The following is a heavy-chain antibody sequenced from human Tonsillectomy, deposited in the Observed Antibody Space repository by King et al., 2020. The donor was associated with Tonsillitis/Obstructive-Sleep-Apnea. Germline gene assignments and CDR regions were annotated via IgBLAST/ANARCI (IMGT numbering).Heavy chain of an antibody. CDR3: AKDDPSTMVRGVPYYYYGMDV. CDR2: ISYDGTNK. D-gene: IGHD3-10*01. Sequence: VQLVESGGGVVQPGRSLRLSCVASGFTFSHYGMHWVRQAPGKGLEWVAVISYDGTNKYYGDSVEGRFTISRDNSKNTLYLQMNSLRPEDTAVYYCAKDDPSTMVRGVPYYYYGMDVWGQGTTVTVSS. CDR1: GFTFSHYG. V-gene: IGHV3-30*18. J-gene: IGHJ6*02.